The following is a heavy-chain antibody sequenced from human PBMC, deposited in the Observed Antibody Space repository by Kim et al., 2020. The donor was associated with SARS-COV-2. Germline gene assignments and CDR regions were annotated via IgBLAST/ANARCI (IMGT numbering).Heavy chain of an antibody. Sequence: ASVKVSCKVSGYTLTELSMHWVRQVPGKGLEWMGGFDPEDGETIYAQKFQGRVTMTEDTSTDTAYMELSSLRSEDTAVYYCATAGAGLGSYYYYYYGMDVWGQGTTVTVSS. CDR2: FDPEDGET. V-gene: IGHV1-24*01. J-gene: IGHJ6*02. CDR3: ATAGAGLGSYYYYYYGMDV. D-gene: IGHD1-26*01. CDR1: GYTLTELS.